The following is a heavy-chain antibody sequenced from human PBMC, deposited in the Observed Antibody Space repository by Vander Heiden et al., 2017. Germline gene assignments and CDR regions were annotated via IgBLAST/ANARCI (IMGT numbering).Heavy chain of an antibody. CDR1: GFTFSNAW. CDR3: NTCDYYYYGMDV. V-gene: IGHV3-15*07. CDR2: IKSKTDGGTT. Sequence: EVQLVESGGGVVKPGGSLRLSSAASGFTFSNAWMNWVRQAPGKGLEWVGRIKSKTDGGTTDYAAPVKGRFTISRDDSKNTLYLQMNSLKTEDTAVYYCNTCDYYYYGMDVWGQGTTVTVSS. J-gene: IGHJ6*02.